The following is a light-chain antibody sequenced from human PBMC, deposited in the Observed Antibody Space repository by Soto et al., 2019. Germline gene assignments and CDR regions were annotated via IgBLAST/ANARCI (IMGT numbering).Light chain of an antibody. Sequence: EIVLTQSPGTLSLSPGERATLSFRASQSVSSNLAWYQQKPGQAPRLLIYGASTRATGIPARFSGSGSGTEFTLTISSLQSEDFAVYYCQQYNNWPPLTFGGGTKVDIK. J-gene: IGKJ4*01. V-gene: IGKV3-15*01. CDR1: QSVSSN. CDR3: QQYNNWPPLT. CDR2: GAS.